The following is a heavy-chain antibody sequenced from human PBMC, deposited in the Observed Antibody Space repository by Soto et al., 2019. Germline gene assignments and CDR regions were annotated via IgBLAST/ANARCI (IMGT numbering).Heavy chain of an antibody. D-gene: IGHD6-13*01. V-gene: IGHV3-30*18. J-gene: IGHJ6*02. CDR2: ISYDGSNK. Sequence: GGSLRLSCAASGFTFSSYGMHWVRQAPGKGLEWVAVISYDGSNKYYADSVKGRFTISRDNSKNTLYLQMNSLRAEDTAVYYCAKDRCCSSSWPRGHYYYYYGMDVWGQGTTVTSP. CDR1: GFTFSSYG. CDR3: AKDRCCSSSWPRGHYYYYYGMDV.